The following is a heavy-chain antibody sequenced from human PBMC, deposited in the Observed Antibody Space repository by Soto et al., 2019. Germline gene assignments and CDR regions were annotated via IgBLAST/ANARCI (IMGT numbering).Heavy chain of an antibody. Sequence: QVQLQETGPGLVKPSETLSLTCTVSGGSISSYYWSWIRQPPGKGLEWIGYIYYSGSTNYNPSLKSRVTISVDTSKNQFSLKLISVTAADTAVYYCARVPGGYTFRDYYYYMDVWGKGTTVTVSS. J-gene: IGHJ6*03. D-gene: IGHD5-12*01. CDR2: IYYSGST. V-gene: IGHV4-59*01. CDR1: GGSISSYY. CDR3: ARVPGGYTFRDYYYYMDV.